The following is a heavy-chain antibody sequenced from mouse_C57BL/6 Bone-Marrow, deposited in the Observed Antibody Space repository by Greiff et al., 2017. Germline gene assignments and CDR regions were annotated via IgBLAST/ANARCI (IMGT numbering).Heavy chain of an antibody. CDR2: LDPSDSYT. J-gene: IGHJ2*01. D-gene: IGHD2-4*01. V-gene: IGHV1-50*01. CDR3: AREEIYYDYGSHFDY. Sequence: QVQLQQPGAELVKPGASVKLSCKASGYTFTSYWMQWVKQRPGQGLEWIGELDPSDSYTNYNQKFKGKATLTVDTSSSTAYMQLSSLTSEDSAVYYCAREEIYYDYGSHFDYWGQGTTLTVSS. CDR1: GYTFTSYW.